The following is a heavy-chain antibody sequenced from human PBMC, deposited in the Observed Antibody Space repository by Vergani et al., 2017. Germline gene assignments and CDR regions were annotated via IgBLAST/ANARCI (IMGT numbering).Heavy chain of an antibody. CDR1: GFTFSSYA. CDR3: ARDFSSSAPPYYYYMDV. Sequence: EVQLLESGGGLVQPGGSLRLSCAASGFTFSSYAMSWVRQAPGKGLEWVSAISGSGGSTYYADSVKGRFTISRDNSKNTLYLQMNSLRAEDTAVYYCARDFSSSAPPYYYYMDVWGKGTTVTVSS. V-gene: IGHV3-23*01. D-gene: IGHD6-6*01. CDR2: ISGSGGST. J-gene: IGHJ6*03.